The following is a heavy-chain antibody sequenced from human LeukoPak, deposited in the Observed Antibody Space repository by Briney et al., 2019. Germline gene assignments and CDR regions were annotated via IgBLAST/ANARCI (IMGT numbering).Heavy chain of an antibody. V-gene: IGHV4-59*01. J-gene: IGHJ4*02. Sequence: PSETLSLTCTVSGGSISSYYWSWIRQPPGKGLEWIGYIYYSGSTNYNPSLKSRVTISVDTSKNQFSLKLSSVTAADTAVYYCARDNGGYCSGGSCYSYFDYWGQGTLVTVSS. CDR1: GGSISSYY. CDR3: ARDNGGYCSGGSCYSYFDY. CDR2: IYYSGST. D-gene: IGHD2-15*01.